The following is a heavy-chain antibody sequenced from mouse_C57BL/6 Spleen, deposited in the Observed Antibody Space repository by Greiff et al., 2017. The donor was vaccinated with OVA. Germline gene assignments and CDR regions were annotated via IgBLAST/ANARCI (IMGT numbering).Heavy chain of an antibody. CDR1: GFTFSDYG. D-gene: IGHD1-1*01. CDR3: ALYGSTHYYAMDY. CDR2: ISSGSSTI. Sequence: EVQLQQSGGGLVKPGGSLKLSCAASGFTFSDYGMHWVRQAPEKGLAWVAYISSGSSTIYYADTVKGRFTISRDNAKNTLFLQMTSLRSEDTAMYYCALYGSTHYYAMDYWGQGTSVTVSS. V-gene: IGHV5-17*01. J-gene: IGHJ4*01.